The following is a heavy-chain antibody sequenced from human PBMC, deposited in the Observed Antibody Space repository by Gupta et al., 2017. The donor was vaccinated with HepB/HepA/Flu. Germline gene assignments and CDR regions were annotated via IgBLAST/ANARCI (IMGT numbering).Heavy chain of an antibody. Sequence: HLQLQASGPGLGKPSDTLSPSCPVSGGSISRGRYYLCRIRQPPGKGLGWIGSIYYSGSTYYNPSLKSRVTISVDTSKNQFSLKLSSVTAADTAVYYCASLLLVGATGTSDYWGQGTLVTVSS. V-gene: IGHV4-39*01. J-gene: IGHJ4*02. CDR2: IYYSGST. D-gene: IGHD1-26*01. CDR1: GGSISRGRYY. CDR3: ASLLLVGATGTSDY.